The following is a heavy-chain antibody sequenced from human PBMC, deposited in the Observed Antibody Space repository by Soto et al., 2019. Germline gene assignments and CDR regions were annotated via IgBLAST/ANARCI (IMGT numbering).Heavy chain of an antibody. V-gene: IGHV4-59*01. CDR3: ARAMGATTLNWFDP. CDR2: IYYSGST. D-gene: IGHD1-26*01. Sequence: SEALSLTCTVSGGSMSPCDWSWIRQPPGKGLEWIGYIYYSGSTNYNPSLKSRVTISVDTSKNQFSLKLSSVTAADTAVYYCARAMGATTLNWFDPWGQGTLVTVS. CDR1: GGSMSPCD. J-gene: IGHJ5*02.